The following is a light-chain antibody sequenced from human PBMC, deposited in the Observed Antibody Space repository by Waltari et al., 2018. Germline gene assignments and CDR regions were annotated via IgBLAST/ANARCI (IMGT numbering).Light chain of an antibody. V-gene: IGLV1-47*01. Sequence: QSVLTQPPSASGTPGQRVTISCSGSSSNIGTNYIYWYQQLPGTAPKLLIFRNDQRPSGGPDRFSAAKSGTSASLAISGLRSEDEADYYCASWGDGLSGPSVVFGGGTKLTVL. CDR1: SSNIGTNY. CDR2: RND. CDR3: ASWGDGLSGPSVV. J-gene: IGLJ2*01.